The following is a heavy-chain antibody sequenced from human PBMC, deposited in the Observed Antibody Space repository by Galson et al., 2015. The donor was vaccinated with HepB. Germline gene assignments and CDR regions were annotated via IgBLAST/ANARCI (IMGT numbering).Heavy chain of an antibody. CDR2: ISGSGDTV. V-gene: IGHV3-11*01. J-gene: IGHJ5*02. CDR1: GFTFGDYY. CDR3: ARDYYGSGSYARFDP. D-gene: IGHD3-10*01. Sequence: SLRLSCAASGFTFGDYYMSRIRQAPGKGLEWISYISGSGDTVHYADSVKGRLTISRDNAKNSLSLQMSSLTAEDTAVYYCARDYYGSGSYARFDPWGQGTLVTVSS.